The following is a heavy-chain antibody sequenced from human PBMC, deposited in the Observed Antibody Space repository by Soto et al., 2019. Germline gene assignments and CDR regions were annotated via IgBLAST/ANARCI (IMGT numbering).Heavy chain of an antibody. CDR1: GFTVTTYW. Sequence: EVQLVESGGGLVQPGGSLRLSCAASGFTVTTYWMTWVRQAPGKGLEWVANIKEDGSENNYVDSVKGRFTISRDKAKNSVYLQMNSLRVEDTAVYYCARVEGSRGAYGDRAVDIWGQGTMVTVSS. V-gene: IGHV3-7*01. D-gene: IGHD4-17*01. J-gene: IGHJ3*02. CDR3: ARVEGSRGAYGDRAVDI. CDR2: IKEDGSEN.